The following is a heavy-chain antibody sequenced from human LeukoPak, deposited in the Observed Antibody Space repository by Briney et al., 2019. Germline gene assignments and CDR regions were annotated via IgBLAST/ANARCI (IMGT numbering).Heavy chain of an antibody. Sequence: GGSLRLSCAASGFTFSSYAMSWVRQAPGKGLEWVSAISYSGGSTYYADSVKGRSTISRDNSKNTLYLQMNSLRAEDTAVYYCAKGDGDYYYLDVWGKGTTVTVSS. CDR1: GFTFSSYA. V-gene: IGHV3-23*01. CDR2: ISYSGGST. J-gene: IGHJ6*03. D-gene: IGHD3-16*01. CDR3: AKGDGDYYYLDV.